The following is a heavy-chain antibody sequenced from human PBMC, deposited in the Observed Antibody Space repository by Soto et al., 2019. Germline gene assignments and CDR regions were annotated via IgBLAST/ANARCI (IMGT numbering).Heavy chain of an antibody. CDR3: ARGTTVTTTPTYYYMDV. V-gene: IGHV1-18*01. D-gene: IGHD4-4*01. CDR2: ISPYNGNT. Sequence: ASVKVSCKASGYTFSSYAISWVRQAPGQGLEWMGWISPYNGNTNYAQNLQGRVTMTTDTSMTTAYMELRSLRSDDTAIYYCARGTTVTTTPTYYYMDVWGKGTTVTVSS. J-gene: IGHJ6*03. CDR1: GYTFSSYA.